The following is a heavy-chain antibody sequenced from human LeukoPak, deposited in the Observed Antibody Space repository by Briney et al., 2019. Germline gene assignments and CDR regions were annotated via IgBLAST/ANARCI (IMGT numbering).Heavy chain of an antibody. Sequence: ASVKVSCKASGYTFTSYDINWVRQATGQGLEWMGWMNPNSGNTGYAQKFQGRVTMTEDTSTDTAYMELSSLRSEDTAVYYCATHQGRFGDPSFDYWGQGTLVTVSS. CDR3: ATHQGRFGDPSFDY. J-gene: IGHJ4*02. D-gene: IGHD3-10*01. V-gene: IGHV1-8*02. CDR1: GYTFTSYD. CDR2: MNPNSGNT.